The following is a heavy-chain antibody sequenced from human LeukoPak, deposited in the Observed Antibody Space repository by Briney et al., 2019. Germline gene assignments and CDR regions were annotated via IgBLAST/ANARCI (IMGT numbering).Heavy chain of an antibody. CDR3: ARDSTHYDSTH. CDR1: GYTFTNYA. J-gene: IGHJ4*02. CDR2: INPNSGGT. V-gene: IGHV1-2*02. Sequence: GASVKVSCTASGYTFTNYAINWVRQAPGQGLEWMGWINPNSGGTNYAQKFQGRVTMTRDTSISTAYMELSRLRSDDTAAYYCARDSTHYDSTHWGQGTLVTVSS. D-gene: IGHD3-22*01.